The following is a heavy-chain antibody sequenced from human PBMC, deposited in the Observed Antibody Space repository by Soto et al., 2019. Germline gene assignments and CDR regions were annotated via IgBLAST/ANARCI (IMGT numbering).Heavy chain of an antibody. CDR3: AKEREQWLVGSFDY. V-gene: IGHV3-30*18. Sequence: GGSLRLSCAASGFTFSSYGMHWVRQAPGKGLEWVAVISYDGSSKYYADSVKGRFTISRDNSKNTLYLQMNSLRAEDTAVYYCAKEREQWLVGSFDYWGQGTLVTVSS. CDR1: GFTFSSYG. CDR2: ISYDGSSK. D-gene: IGHD6-19*01. J-gene: IGHJ4*02.